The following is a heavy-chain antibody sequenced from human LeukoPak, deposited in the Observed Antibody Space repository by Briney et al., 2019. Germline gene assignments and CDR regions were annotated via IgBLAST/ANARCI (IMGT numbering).Heavy chain of an antibody. CDR1: GGSISSYY. J-gene: IGHJ6*02. Sequence: PSETLSLTCTVSGGSISSYYWSWIRQPPGKGLEWIGYIYYSGSTNYNPSLKSRVTISVDTSKNQFSLKLSSVTAADTAVYYCASGIAAAGSPYYGMDVWGQGTTVTVSS. D-gene: IGHD6-13*01. V-gene: IGHV4-59*01. CDR3: ASGIAAAGSPYYGMDV. CDR2: IYYSGST.